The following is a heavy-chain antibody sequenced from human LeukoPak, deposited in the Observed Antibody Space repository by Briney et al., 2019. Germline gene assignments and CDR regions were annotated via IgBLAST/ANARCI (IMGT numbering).Heavy chain of an antibody. J-gene: IGHJ4*02. CDR3: ARRYCSSTSCYGFLDY. Sequence: GGSLRLSCAASGFTFSSYSMNWVRQAPGKGLEWVSSISSSSYIYYADSVKGRFTISRDNAKNSLYLQMNSLRAEDTAVYYCARRYCSSTSCYGFLDYWGQGTLVTVSS. CDR1: GFTFSSYS. CDR2: ISSSSYI. V-gene: IGHV3-21*01. D-gene: IGHD2-2*01.